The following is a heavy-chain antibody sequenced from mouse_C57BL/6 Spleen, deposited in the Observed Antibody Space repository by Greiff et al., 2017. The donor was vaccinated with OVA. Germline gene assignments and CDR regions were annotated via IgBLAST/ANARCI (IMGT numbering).Heavy chain of an antibody. CDR1: GYTFTSYW. V-gene: IGHV1-64*01. Sequence: QVQLQQPGAELVKPGASVKLSCKASGYTFTSYWMHWVKQRPGQGLEWIGMIHPTSGSTNYNEKFKSKATLTVDKSSSTAYMQLSSLTSEDSAVYYCARAYDYDGFAYWGQGTLVTVSA. CDR2: IHPTSGST. D-gene: IGHD2-4*01. CDR3: ARAYDYDGFAY. J-gene: IGHJ3*01.